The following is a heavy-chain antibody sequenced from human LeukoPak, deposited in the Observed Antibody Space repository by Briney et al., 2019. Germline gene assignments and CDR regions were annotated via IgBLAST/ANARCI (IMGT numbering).Heavy chain of an antibody. CDR2: IIPIFGTA. V-gene: IGHV1-69*05. CDR1: GGTFSSYA. CDR3: ARDRGYSYGYLDY. D-gene: IGHD5-18*01. J-gene: IGHJ4*02. Sequence: SVKVSCKASGGTFSSYAISWVRQAPGQGLDWMGGIIPIFGTANYAQKFQGRVTITTDESTSTAYMELSSLRSEDTAVYYCARDRGYSYGYLDYWGQGTLVTVSS.